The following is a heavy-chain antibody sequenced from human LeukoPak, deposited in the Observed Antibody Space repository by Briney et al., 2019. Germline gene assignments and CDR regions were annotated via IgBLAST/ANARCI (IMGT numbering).Heavy chain of an antibody. CDR3: ARDTVVAGTRAFDI. CDR1: GDSVSTNSAA. Sequence: SQTLSLTCAISGDSVSTNSAAWNWTRQSPSRGLEWLGRTCYRSKWYIEYALSVKSRITVNPDTSKNQFSLQLNSVTPEDTAVYYCARDTVVAGTRAFDIWGQGTKVTVSS. V-gene: IGHV6-1*01. CDR2: TCYRSKWYI. J-gene: IGHJ3*02. D-gene: IGHD6-19*01.